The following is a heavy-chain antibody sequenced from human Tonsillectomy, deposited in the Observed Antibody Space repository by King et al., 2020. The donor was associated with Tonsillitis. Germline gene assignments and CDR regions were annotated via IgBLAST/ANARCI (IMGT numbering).Heavy chain of an antibody. J-gene: IGHJ6*02. Sequence: VQLVESGGGLVQPGGSLRLSCAASGFTFSSYAMHWVRQAPGKGLEYVSAISSNGGSTYYANSVKGRFTISRDNSKNTLYLQMGSLRAEDMAVYYCARGGYCTTGVCYPQPYGYYYYYYGMDVWGQGTTVTVSS. V-gene: IGHV3-64*01. CDR2: ISSNGGST. D-gene: IGHD2-8*01. CDR1: GFTFSSYA. CDR3: ARGGYCTTGVCYPQPYGYYYYYYGMDV.